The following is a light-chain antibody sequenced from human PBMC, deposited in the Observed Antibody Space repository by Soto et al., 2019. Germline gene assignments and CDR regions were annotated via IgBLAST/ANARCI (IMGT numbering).Light chain of an antibody. J-gene: IGKJ1*01. CDR1: QGIRNA. CDR3: FQYYNYPRT. Sequence: AIQMTKSPSSLSASVGDRVTITCRASQGIRNALGWYQQRPGKDPKLLIFATSSLQSGVPSRFRVSWSGTDFTLTISSLQPEDFSTDYCFQYYNYPRTFGQGTKVEI. CDR2: ATS. V-gene: IGKV1-6*01.